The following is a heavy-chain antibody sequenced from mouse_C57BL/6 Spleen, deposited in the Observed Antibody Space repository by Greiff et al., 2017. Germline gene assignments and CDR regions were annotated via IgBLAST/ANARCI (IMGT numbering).Heavy chain of an antibody. CDR3: ARSPITAVVAHYYAMDY. Sequence: VQLQQPGAELVKPGASVKLSCKASGYTFTSYWMHWVKQRPGQGLEWIGMIHPNSGSTNYNEKFKSKATLTVDKSSSTAYMQLSSLTSEDSAVYYCARSPITAVVAHYYAMDYGGQGTSVTVSS. CDR1: GYTFTSYW. J-gene: IGHJ4*01. CDR2: IHPNSGST. D-gene: IGHD1-1*01. V-gene: IGHV1-64*01.